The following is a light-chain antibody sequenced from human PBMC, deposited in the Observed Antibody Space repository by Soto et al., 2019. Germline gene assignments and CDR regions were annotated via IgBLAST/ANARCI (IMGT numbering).Light chain of an antibody. CDR3: SSYRRASTLYVI. J-gene: IGLJ2*01. Sequence: QSALPQPASGSGFPGQSITISCTGTSNDVGGYNYVSWYQHYPGKAPKLIISEVSHRPSGVSNRFSGSKSGNTASLTISGLQAEDEADYYCSSYRRASTLYVIFGGGTKLTVL. V-gene: IGLV2-14*01. CDR2: EVS. CDR1: SNDVGGYNY.